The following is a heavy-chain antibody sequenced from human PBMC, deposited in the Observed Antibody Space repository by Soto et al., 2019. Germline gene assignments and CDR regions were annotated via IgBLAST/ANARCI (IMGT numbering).Heavy chain of an antibody. V-gene: IGHV3-73*01. CDR1: GFTFSGSA. CDR3: TRTFDGSEYFSRDCDY. CDR2: IRRRAKNYAT. Sequence: EVQLVESGGDLVQPGGSLKLSCAASGFTFSGSAMHWVRQASGKGLEWVGHIRRRAKNYATVYAASVKGRFIISIDDSKNKAYLQKTSLKSDDTAVYYCTRTFDGSEYFSRDCDYWGQGTLVTVSS. J-gene: IGHJ4*02. D-gene: IGHD1-1*01.